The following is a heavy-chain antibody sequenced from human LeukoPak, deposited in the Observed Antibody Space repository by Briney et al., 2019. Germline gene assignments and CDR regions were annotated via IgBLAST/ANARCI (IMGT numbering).Heavy chain of an antibody. V-gene: IGHV4-4*07. Sequence: KTSETLSLTCTVSGGSISSYYWSWIRQPAGKGLEWIGRIYTSGSTNYNPSLKSRVTMSVDTSKNQFSLKLSSVTAADTAVYYCARDAYSGSYLNWYFDLWGRGTLVTVSS. CDR2: IYTSGST. D-gene: IGHD1-26*01. J-gene: IGHJ2*01. CDR3: ARDAYSGSYLNWYFDL. CDR1: GGSISSYY.